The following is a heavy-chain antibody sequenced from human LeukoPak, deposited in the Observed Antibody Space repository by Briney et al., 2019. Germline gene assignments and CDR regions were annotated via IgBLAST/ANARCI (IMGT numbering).Heavy chain of an antibody. CDR3: ASKLLRADYYYIDV. D-gene: IGHD4-23*01. Sequence: GGSLRLSCAASGLTFSSYSMKWVRQAPGKGLEWVAYISSSSSPIYYADFVKGRFTISRDNAKSSLFLEMNSLTAEDTAVYYLASKLLRADYYYIDVWGKGTTVTVSS. J-gene: IGHJ6*03. CDR1: GLTFSSYS. V-gene: IGHV3-48*01. CDR2: ISSSSSPI.